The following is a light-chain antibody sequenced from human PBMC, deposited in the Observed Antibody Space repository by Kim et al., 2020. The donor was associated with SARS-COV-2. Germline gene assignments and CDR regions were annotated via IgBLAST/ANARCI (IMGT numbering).Light chain of an antibody. Sequence: ASFGDRVTITCRASQGISSSLAWYQQKPGKVPKLLIYAASALQPGVPSRFSGSESGTDFTLTISSLQPEDVATYYCQQYNIGPDTFGQGTRLEIK. CDR2: AAS. CDR3: QQYNIGPDT. CDR1: QGISSS. V-gene: IGKV1-27*01. J-gene: IGKJ5*01.